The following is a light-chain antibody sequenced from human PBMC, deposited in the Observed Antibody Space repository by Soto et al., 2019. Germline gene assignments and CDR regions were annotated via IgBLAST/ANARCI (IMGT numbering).Light chain of an antibody. CDR2: DVS. J-gene: IGKJ5*01. V-gene: IGKV3-11*01. CDR1: QSVSSY. CDR3: QQRSNWPSIT. Sequence: EVVLTQSPVTLSLSPWERATLSCRASQSVSSYLAWYQQKPGQAPRLLLYDVSNRATGIPARFSGSGSGTDFTLTISSLEAEDSAVYYCQQRSNWPSITFGQGTRLEIK.